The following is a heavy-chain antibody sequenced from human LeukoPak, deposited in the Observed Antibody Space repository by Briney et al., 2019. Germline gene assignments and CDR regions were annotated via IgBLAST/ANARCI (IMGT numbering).Heavy chain of an antibody. CDR1: GFTFSTHS. D-gene: IGHD4-11*01. V-gene: IGHV3-23*01. CDR3: AKGTGYSNYGDYYNYGMDV. J-gene: IGHJ6*02. CDR2: NIGSGGST. Sequence: GGALRLSCAASGFTFSTHSMNWVRQAPGKGLEWVSGNIGSGGSTYYADSVKGRFTNSRDNSKNTLYLEMNSPRAEDTAVYYCAKGTGYSNYGDYYNYGMDVWGQGTTVTVSS.